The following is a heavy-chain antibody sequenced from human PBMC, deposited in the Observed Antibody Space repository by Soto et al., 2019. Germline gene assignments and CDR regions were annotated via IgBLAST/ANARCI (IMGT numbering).Heavy chain of an antibody. V-gene: IGHV3-30*03. CDR1: GFTFSSYG. J-gene: IGHJ6*02. CDR2: ISYDGSNK. Sequence: PGGSLRLSCAASGFTFSSYGMHWVRQAPGKGLEWVAVISYDGSNKYYADSVKGRFTISRDNSKNTLYLQMNSLRAEDTAVYYCAREGTYYYDSSGSGGMDVWGQGTTVTVSS. CDR3: AREGTYYYDSSGSGGMDV. D-gene: IGHD3-22*01.